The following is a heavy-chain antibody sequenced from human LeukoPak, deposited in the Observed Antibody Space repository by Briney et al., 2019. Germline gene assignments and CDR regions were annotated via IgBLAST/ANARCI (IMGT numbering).Heavy chain of an antibody. CDR3: ARDPYGSGSVHDY. CDR2: INPNSGAT. D-gene: IGHD3-10*01. J-gene: IGHJ4*02. V-gene: IGHV1-2*02. Sequence: ASVKVSCKASGYTFGFHFVHWVRQAPGQGLEWMGWINPNSGATKSSQTLQGRITLTRDTSITTAYMELSRLRSDDTAVYYCARDPYGSGSVHDYWGQGTLVTVSS. CDR1: GYTFGFHF.